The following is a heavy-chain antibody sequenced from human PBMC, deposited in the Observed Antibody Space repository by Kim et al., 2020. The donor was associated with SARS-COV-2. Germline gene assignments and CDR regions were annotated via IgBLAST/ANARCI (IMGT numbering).Heavy chain of an antibody. CDR3: AWDSYYDIFRYYYYYMDV. CDR2: INAGNGNT. CDR1: GYTFTSYA. J-gene: IGHJ6*03. V-gene: IGHV1-3*01. D-gene: IGHD3-9*01. Sequence: ASVKVSCKASGYTFTSYAMHWVRQAPGQRLEWMGWINAGNGNTKYSQKFQGRVTITRDTSASTAYMELSSLRAEDTAVYYCAWDSYYDIFRYYYYYMDVWAKGTTVTLAS.